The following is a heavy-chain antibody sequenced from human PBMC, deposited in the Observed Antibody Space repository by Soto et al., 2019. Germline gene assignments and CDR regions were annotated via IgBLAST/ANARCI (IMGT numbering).Heavy chain of an antibody. CDR1: GGSFSGYY. CDR3: ARAGESRGMDV. Sequence: QVQLQQWGAGLLKPSETLSLTCAVYGGSFSGYYWSWIRQPPGKGLEWIGEINHSGSTNYNPSLKSRVTISVDTCKIRFSVKLRSVTAADTAVYYCARAGESRGMDVWGQGATVTVSS. V-gene: IGHV4-34*01. CDR2: INHSGST. D-gene: IGHD7-27*01. J-gene: IGHJ6*02.